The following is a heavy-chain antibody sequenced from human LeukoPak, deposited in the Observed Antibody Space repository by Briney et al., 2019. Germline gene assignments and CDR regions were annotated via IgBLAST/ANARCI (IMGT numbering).Heavy chain of an antibody. CDR2: INPSSGGT. CDR1: GYTFTGYY. Sequence: GASVKVSCKASGYTFTGYYMRWVRQAPGQGLEWMGRINPSSGGTNYAQKFQGRVTMTRDTSISTVYMELRGLRSDDTAVYYCARGVGNYYYYMDVWGKGTTVTVSS. J-gene: IGHJ6*03. D-gene: IGHD1-26*01. V-gene: IGHV1-2*02. CDR3: ARGVGNYYYYMDV.